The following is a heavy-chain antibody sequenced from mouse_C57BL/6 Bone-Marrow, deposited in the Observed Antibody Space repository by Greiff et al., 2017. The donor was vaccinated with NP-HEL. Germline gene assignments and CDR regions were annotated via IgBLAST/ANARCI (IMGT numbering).Heavy chain of an antibody. CDR3: ARYDYDGGWYFDV. J-gene: IGHJ1*03. V-gene: IGHV1-19*01. D-gene: IGHD2-4*01. CDR2: INPYDGGT. Sequence: VHVKQSGPVLVKPGASVKMSCKASGYTFTDYYMNWVKQSHGKSLEWIGVINPYDGGTSYNQKFKGKATLTVDKSSSTAYMELNSLTSEDSAVYYCARYDYDGGWYFDVWGTGTTVTVSS. CDR1: GYTFTDYY.